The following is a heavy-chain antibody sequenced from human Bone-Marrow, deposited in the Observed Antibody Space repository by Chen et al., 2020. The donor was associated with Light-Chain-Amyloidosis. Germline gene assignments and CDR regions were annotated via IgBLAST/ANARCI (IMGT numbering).Heavy chain of an antibody. CDR3: ARDAFMYYDFWSGYYFDY. Sequence: QVQLVESGGGLVQPGGSLRIACAASGFTFREYYMSWIRQAPVKGLEWVSYISSSGITIYYADSVKGRFTISRDNAKNSLYLQMNSLRAEDTAVYYCARDAFMYYDFWSGYYFDYWGQGTLVTVSS. CDR2: ISSSGITI. V-gene: IGHV3-11*01. D-gene: IGHD3-3*01. CDR1: GFTFREYY. J-gene: IGHJ4*02.